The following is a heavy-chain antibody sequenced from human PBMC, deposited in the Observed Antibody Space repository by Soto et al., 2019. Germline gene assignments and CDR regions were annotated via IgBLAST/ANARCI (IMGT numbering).Heavy chain of an antibody. CDR1: GYTFTSYY. D-gene: IGHD6-13*01. J-gene: IGHJ4*02. CDR2: INPSGGST. Sequence: GASVKVSCKASGYTFTSYYRHWVRQAPGQGLEWMGIINPSGGSTSYAQKFQGRVTMTRDTSTSTVYMELSSLRSEDTAVYYCARDIGIAAAGLAYFDYWGQGTLVTAPQ. CDR3: ARDIGIAAAGLAYFDY. V-gene: IGHV1-46*03.